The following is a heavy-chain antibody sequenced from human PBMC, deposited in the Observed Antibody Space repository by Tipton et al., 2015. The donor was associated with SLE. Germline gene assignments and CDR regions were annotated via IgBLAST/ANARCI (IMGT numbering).Heavy chain of an antibody. Sequence: TLSLTCTVSGGSISSYYWSWIRQPPGKGLEWIGYIYYSGSTNYNPSLKSRVTISVDTSKNQFSLKLSSVTAADTAVYYCARHYGAAGAFDIWGQGTMVTVSP. V-gene: IGHV4-59*08. D-gene: IGHD6-25*01. CDR1: GGSISSYY. CDR2: IYYSGST. J-gene: IGHJ3*02. CDR3: ARHYGAAGAFDI.